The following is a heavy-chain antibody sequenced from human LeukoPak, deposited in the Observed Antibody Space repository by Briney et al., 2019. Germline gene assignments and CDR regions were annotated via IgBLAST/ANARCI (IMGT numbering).Heavy chain of an antibody. V-gene: IGHV1-3*01. CDR3: ARVLTYSSGYSSSDY. D-gene: IGHD3-22*01. J-gene: IGHJ4*02. Sequence: ASVKVTCKASGYTFTSYAMHWVRQAPGQRLEWMGWINAGNGNTKYSQKFQGRVTITRDTSASTAYMELSSLRSEDTAVYYCARVLTYSSGYSSSDYWGQGTLVTVSS. CDR1: GYTFTSYA. CDR2: INAGNGNT.